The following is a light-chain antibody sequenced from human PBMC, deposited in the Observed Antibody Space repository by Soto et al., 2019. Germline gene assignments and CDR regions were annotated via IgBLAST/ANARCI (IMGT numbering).Light chain of an antibody. Sequence: QSALTQPPSASGSPGQSVTISCTGTSSDVCGYNYVSWYQQHPGKAPKLMIYEVSKRPSGVPDRFSGSKSGNTASLTVSGLQAEDEADYCCSSYAGTLVFGGGTKLTVL. CDR2: EVS. J-gene: IGLJ2*01. CDR3: SSYAGTLV. V-gene: IGLV2-8*01. CDR1: SSDVCGYNY.